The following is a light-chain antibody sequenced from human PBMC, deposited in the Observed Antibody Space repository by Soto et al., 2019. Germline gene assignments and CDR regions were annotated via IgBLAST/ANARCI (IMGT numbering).Light chain of an antibody. J-gene: IGLJ2*01. CDR1: NIGDKG. CDR2: DDR. Sequence: SYDLTQPPSVSVAPGQTATITCGGDNIGDKGVQWYQQRPGQAPLLVVYDDRDRPSGIPERYSGSNSGNTAALIISRVEAGDEADYYCQVWDTNTDPVIFGGGTKVTVL. CDR3: QVWDTNTDPVI. V-gene: IGLV3-21*02.